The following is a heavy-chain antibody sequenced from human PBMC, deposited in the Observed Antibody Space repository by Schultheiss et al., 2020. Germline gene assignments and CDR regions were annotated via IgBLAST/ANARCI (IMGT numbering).Heavy chain of an antibody. CDR3: ATVGGGSNIGFFDS. V-gene: IGHV1-18*01. J-gene: IGHJ4*02. CDR1: GYKFTSRG. Sequence: ASVKVSCKASGYKFTSRGLAWVRQAPGQGLEWMGWIIPYSDITNYAQKFQGRVTMTTNTSANIAYLELRSLTSDDTATYYCATVGGGSNIGFFDSWGQGALVNVSS. D-gene: IGHD3-16*01. CDR2: IIPYSDIT.